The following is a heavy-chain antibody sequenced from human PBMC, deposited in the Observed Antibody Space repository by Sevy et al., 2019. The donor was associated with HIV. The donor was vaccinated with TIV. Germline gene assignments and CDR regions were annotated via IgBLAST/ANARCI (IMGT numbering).Heavy chain of an antibody. V-gene: IGHV3-7*01. Sequence: GGSLRLSCAASGFIFSSYWMSWVRQAPGKGLEWLATINLDGSETFYADSVKGRFTISRHNLRKSVYLQMTSLRAEDTAVYYCARLFYGSPDHWGQGTLATVSS. D-gene: IGHD3-10*01. CDR3: ARLFYGSPDH. J-gene: IGHJ4*02. CDR1: GFIFSSYW. CDR2: INLDGSET.